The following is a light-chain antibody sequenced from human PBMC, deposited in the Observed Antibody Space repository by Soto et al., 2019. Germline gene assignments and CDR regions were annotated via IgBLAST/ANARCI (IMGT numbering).Light chain of an antibody. J-gene: IGLJ1*01. CDR1: SSDVGSHSL. Sequence: QSVLTQPASVSGSPGQSITISCTGTSSDVGSHSLVSWYQQFPGKAPKLIIFEASKRPSGVSNRFSGSKSGSTASLTISGLQAEDEADYYCCSNAAGSTYVFGSGTKGTVL. CDR2: EAS. CDR3: CSNAAGSTYV. V-gene: IGLV2-23*01.